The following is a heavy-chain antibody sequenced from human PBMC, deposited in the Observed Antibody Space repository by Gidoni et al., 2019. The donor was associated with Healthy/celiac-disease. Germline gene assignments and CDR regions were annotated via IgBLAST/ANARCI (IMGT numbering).Heavy chain of an antibody. Sequence: QVQLQQWGAGLLKPSETLSLTCAVYGGSFSGFYWSWIRQPPGKGLEWIGEINHSGSTNYNPSLKSRVTISVDTSKNQFSLKLSSVTAADTAVYYCARDNDYGDWFDPWGQGTLVTVSS. CDR3: ARDNDYGDWFDP. CDR1: GGSFSGFY. D-gene: IGHD4-17*01. V-gene: IGHV4-34*01. J-gene: IGHJ5*02. CDR2: INHSGST.